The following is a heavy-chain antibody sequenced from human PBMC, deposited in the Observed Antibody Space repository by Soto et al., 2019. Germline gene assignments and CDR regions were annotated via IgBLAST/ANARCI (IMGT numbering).Heavy chain of an antibody. Sequence: TLSLTCSLYSGSLSGYYWSWIRQPPGKGLEWIGEISPSGTTNYSPSLKSRVSISVDTSKNQFSLNLTSLTAADTAVYYCARAPKVSGLAQTRPDFWGQGSLVTVSS. CDR2: ISPSGTT. CDR1: SGSLSGYY. J-gene: IGHJ4*02. V-gene: IGHV4-34*01. CDR3: ARAPKVSGLAQTRPDF. D-gene: IGHD6-25*01.